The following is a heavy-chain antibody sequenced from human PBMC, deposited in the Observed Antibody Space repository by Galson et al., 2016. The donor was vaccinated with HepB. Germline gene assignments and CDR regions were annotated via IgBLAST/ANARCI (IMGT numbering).Heavy chain of an antibody. CDR2: VNWNGKDT. CDR3: VKELFPAGRGKAVDAFGS. D-gene: IGHD4-23*01. Sequence: SLRLSCAASEFTFSSYGMSWVRQAPGQGLEWVSLVNWNGKDTFYADSVEGRFIVSRYNNRYSLYLQMHSLRTEDTALDFCVKELFPAGRGKAVDAFGSWGHGTMVTVSS. CDR1: EFTFSSYG. V-gene: IGHV3-43*01. J-gene: IGHJ3*01.